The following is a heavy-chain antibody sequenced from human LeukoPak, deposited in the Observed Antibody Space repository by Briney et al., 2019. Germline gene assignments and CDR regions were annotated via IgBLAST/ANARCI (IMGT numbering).Heavy chain of an antibody. CDR2: INPNSGGT. CDR3: ARDRNSYALVEY. Sequence: GASVKVSCKASGYTFTGYYMHWVRQAPGQGLEWMGWINPNSGGTNYAQKFQGRDTMTRDTSISTAYMELSRLRSDDTAVYYCARDRNSYALVEYWGQGTLVTVSS. V-gene: IGHV1-2*02. D-gene: IGHD5-18*01. CDR1: GYTFTGYY. J-gene: IGHJ4*02.